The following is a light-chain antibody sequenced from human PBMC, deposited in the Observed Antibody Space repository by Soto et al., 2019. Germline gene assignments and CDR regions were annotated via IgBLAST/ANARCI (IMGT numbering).Light chain of an antibody. CDR3: QQYDNLPPLT. CDR2: DAS. V-gene: IGKV1-33*01. Sequence: DIQMTQSPSTLSASVGDRVTITCRASQTINNKLAWYQQKPGKAPKLLIYDASNLETGVPSRFSGSGSGTDFTFTISSLQPEDIATYYCQQYDNLPPLTFGGGTKVEI. J-gene: IGKJ4*01. CDR1: QTINNK.